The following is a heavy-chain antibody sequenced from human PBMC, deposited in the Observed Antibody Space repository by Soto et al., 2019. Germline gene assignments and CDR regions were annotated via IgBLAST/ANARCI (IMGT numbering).Heavy chain of an antibody. D-gene: IGHD1-26*01. CDR2: MNPNGGNT. CDR3: ARECSGSYFRYYYYYYGMDV. Sequence: GASVKVSCKASGCTFTSYDINWVRQATGQGLEWMGWMNPNGGNTGYAQKFQGRVTMTRNTSISTAYMELSSLRSEDTALYYCARECSGSYFRYYYYYYGMDVWGQGTTVTVSS. V-gene: IGHV1-8*01. J-gene: IGHJ6*02. CDR1: GCTFTSYD.